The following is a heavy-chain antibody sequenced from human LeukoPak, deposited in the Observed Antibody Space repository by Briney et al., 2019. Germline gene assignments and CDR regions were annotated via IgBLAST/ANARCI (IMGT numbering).Heavy chain of an antibody. J-gene: IGHJ4*02. CDR3: AKFYGGGY. CDR2: ISYDGSNK. CDR1: GFTFSSYG. D-gene: IGHD3-16*01. Sequence: GRSLRLSCAASGFTFSSYGMHWVRQAPGKGLEWVAVISYDGSNKYYADSVKGRFTISRDNSKNTLYLQMNSPRAEDTAVYYCAKFYGGGYWGQGTLVTVSS. V-gene: IGHV3-30*18.